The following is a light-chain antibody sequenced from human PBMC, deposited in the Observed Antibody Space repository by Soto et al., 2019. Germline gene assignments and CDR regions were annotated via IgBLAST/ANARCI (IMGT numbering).Light chain of an antibody. CDR2: GAS. CDR1: QSVRSNF. CDR3: QQRSTWPPFS. J-gene: IGKJ3*01. Sequence: EIVLTQSPGTLSLSPGERATLSCRARQSVRSNFLAWYQQKPGQAPRLLIYGASNRATGIPDRFSGGGSGTEFTLTISSLEPEDFAVYYCQQRSTWPPFSFGPGTKVDIK. V-gene: IGKV3D-20*02.